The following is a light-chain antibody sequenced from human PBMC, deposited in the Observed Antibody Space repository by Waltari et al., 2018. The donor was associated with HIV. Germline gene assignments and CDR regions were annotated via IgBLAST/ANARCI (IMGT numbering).Light chain of an antibody. V-gene: IGLV3-19*01. CDR1: SPGNFY. CDR2: DKH. CDR3: NSRASSGNHVV. Sequence: SSELTQAPAVSVAFGQTVTSTCQGDSPGNFYANWFQPKPGHAPLLVIHDKHNRPSGNPDRFSGSTSGNTASLTITGAKAEDEADYYCNSRASSGNHVVFGGGTKLTVL. J-gene: IGLJ2*01.